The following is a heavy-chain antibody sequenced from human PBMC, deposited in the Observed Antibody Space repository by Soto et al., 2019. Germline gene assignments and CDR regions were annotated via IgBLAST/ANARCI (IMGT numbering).Heavy chain of an antibody. V-gene: IGHV3-53*01. Sequence: GGSLRLSCAASGFTFSSYAMSWVRQAPGKGLEWVSVIYSGGSTYYADSVKGRFTISRDNSKNTLYLQMNSLRAEDTAVYYCARFYGSGSYSIWGQGTLVTVSS. D-gene: IGHD3-10*01. J-gene: IGHJ4*02. CDR1: GFTFSSYA. CDR3: ARFYGSGSYSI. CDR2: IYSGGST.